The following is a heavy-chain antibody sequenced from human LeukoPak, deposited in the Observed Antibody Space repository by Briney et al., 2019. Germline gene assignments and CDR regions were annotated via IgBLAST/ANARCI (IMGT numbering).Heavy chain of an antibody. Sequence: ASVKVSCKASGYTFTSYGISWVRQAPGQGFEWMGWISAYNGNTNYAQKLQGRVTMTTDTSTSTAYMELRSLRSDDTAVYYCARGKYSGSYYSLPLDYWGQGTLVTVSS. CDR2: ISAYNGNT. CDR1: GYTFTSYG. CDR3: ARGKYSGSYYSLPLDY. D-gene: IGHD1-26*01. J-gene: IGHJ4*02. V-gene: IGHV1-18*01.